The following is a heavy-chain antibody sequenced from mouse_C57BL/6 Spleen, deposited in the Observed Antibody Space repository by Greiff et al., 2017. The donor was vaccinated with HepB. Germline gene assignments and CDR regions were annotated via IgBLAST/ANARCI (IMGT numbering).Heavy chain of an antibody. Sequence: QLQESGAELARPGASVKLSCKASGYTFTSYGISWVKQRTGQGLEWIGEIYPRSGNTYYNEKFKGKATLTADKSSSTAYMELRSLTSEDSAVYFCARSRYYGSSYVGWYFDVWGTGTTVTVSS. CDR1: GYTFTSYG. V-gene: IGHV1-81*01. CDR2: IYPRSGNT. D-gene: IGHD1-1*01. J-gene: IGHJ1*03. CDR3: ARSRYYGSSYVGWYFDV.